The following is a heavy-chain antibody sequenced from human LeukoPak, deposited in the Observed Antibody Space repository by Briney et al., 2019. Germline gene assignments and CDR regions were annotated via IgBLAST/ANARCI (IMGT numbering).Heavy chain of an antibody. CDR3: AKILTGTHVDY. D-gene: IGHD1-20*01. CDR1: GFTFSSYS. J-gene: IGHJ4*02. V-gene: IGHV3-23*01. CDR2: ISGSGGST. Sequence: PGGPLRLSCAASGFTFSSYSMNWVRQAPGKGLEWVSAISGSGGSTYYADSVKGRFTISRDNSKNTLCLQMNSLRAEDTAVYYCAKILTGTHVDYWGQGTLVTVSS.